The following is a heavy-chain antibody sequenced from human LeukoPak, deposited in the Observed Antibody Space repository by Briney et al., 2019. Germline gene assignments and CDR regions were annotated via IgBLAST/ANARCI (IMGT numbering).Heavy chain of an antibody. Sequence: AETLSLTCTVSGDSMSDYFWTWIRQPPGKGLEWIGYAADGGSTNYNPSLKSRVTISVDSSTNHFSLRLTSVTAADTAIYYCAAMTTETMYSYFFDSWGQGTLLTVSS. J-gene: IGHJ4*02. CDR1: GDSMSDYF. CDR2: AADGGST. V-gene: IGHV4-59*01. CDR3: AAMTTETMYSYFFDS. D-gene: IGHD4-17*01.